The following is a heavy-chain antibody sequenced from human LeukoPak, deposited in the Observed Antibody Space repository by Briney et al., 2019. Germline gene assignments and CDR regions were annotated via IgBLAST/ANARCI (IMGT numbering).Heavy chain of an antibody. D-gene: IGHD6-13*01. J-gene: IGHJ6*02. Sequence: GASVKVSCKASGYTFTGSYMHWVRQAPGQGLECRGWINPNSGGTNYAQKFQGRVTMTRNTSISTAYMELSRLRSDDTAVYYCARDQYSSSLAVWGQGTTVTVSS. V-gene: IGHV1-2*02. CDR3: ARDQYSSSLAV. CDR2: INPNSGGT. CDR1: GYTFTGSY.